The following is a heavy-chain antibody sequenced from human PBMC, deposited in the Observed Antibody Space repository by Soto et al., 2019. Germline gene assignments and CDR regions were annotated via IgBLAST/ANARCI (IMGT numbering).Heavy chain of an antibody. CDR2: INHSGST. D-gene: IGHD3-10*01. J-gene: IGHJ6*02. CDR1: GGSFSGYY. Sequence: ETLSLTCAVYGGSFSGYYWSWIRQPPGKGLEWIGEINHSGSTNYNPSLKSRVTISVDTSKNQFSLKLSSVTAADTAVYYCARAHYYGSGSYYNEDGMDVWGQGTTVS. CDR3: ARAHYYGSGSYYNEDGMDV. V-gene: IGHV4-34*01.